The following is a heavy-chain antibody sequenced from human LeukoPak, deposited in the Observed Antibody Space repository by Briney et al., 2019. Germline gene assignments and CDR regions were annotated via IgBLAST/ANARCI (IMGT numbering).Heavy chain of an antibody. J-gene: IGHJ3*02. CDR2: ISGSGGST. Sequence: PGGSLRLSCAASGFTFSSYAMSWVRQAPGKGLEWVSAISGSGGSTYYADSVKGRFTISRDNSKNTLYLQMNSLRAEDTAVYYCAKDSAPYGYVWGSYRADAFDIWGQGTMVTVSS. D-gene: IGHD3-16*02. V-gene: IGHV3-23*01. CDR1: GFTFSSYA. CDR3: AKDSAPYGYVWGSYRADAFDI.